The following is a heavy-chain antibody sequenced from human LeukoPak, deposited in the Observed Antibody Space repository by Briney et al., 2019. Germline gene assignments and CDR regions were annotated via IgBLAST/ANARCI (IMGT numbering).Heavy chain of an antibody. V-gene: IGHV4-38-2*02. J-gene: IGHJ4*02. Sequence: SETLSLTCTVSDYAIGSGFFWGWIRQAPGKGPEWIGNIYHSGSTYYTPSLRSRVTISVDTSKNQFYLSLTSVTAADSAVYYCARDGGFDWGQGTLVTVSS. D-gene: IGHD3-10*01. CDR2: IYHSGST. CDR3: ARDGGFD. CDR1: DYAIGSGFF.